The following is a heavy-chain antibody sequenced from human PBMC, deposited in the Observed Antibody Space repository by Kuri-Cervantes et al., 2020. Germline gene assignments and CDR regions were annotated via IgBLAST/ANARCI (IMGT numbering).Heavy chain of an antibody. D-gene: IGHD6-6*01. J-gene: IGHJ4*02. V-gene: IGHV3-49*03. Sequence: GESLKISCTASGSTFGDYAMSWFRQAPGKGLEWVGFIRSKAYGGTTEYAASVKGRFTISRDDSKSIAYLQMNSLKTEDTAVYYCTRDRQGYSSSSGKYDFDYWGQGTLVTVSS. CDR3: TRDRQGYSSSSGKYDFDY. CDR2: IRSKAYGGTT. CDR1: GSTFGDYA.